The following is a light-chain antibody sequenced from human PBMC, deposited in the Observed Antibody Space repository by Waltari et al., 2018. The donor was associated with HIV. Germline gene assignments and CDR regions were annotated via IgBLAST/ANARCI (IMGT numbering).Light chain of an antibody. CDR3: MQGTHWPRT. V-gene: IGKV2-30*01. CDR2: KVS. J-gene: IGKJ1*01. Sequence: VVMTQSPLSLPVTLGQPASIPGRSSQSLVYSDGNTYLNWFHQRPGQAPRRLIYKVSNRDSGVPDRFSGSGSGTDFTLKISRVEAEDVGIYYCMQGTHWPRTFGQGTKVEIK. CDR1: QSLVYSDGNTY.